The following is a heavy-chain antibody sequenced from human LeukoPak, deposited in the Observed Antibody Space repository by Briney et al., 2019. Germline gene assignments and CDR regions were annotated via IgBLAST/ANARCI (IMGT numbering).Heavy chain of an antibody. CDR1: GYTFTIYA. Sequence: ASVKVSCRASGYTFTIYAMNWVRQAPGQGLEWMGWINTNTGNPTYAQGFTGRFVFSLDTSVSTAYLQIRSLKAEDTAVYYCARVVRGSSAYRYYFDYWGQGTPVTVSS. V-gene: IGHV7-4-1*01. D-gene: IGHD3-22*01. CDR3: ARVVRGSSAYRYYFDY. CDR2: INTNTGNP. J-gene: IGHJ4*02.